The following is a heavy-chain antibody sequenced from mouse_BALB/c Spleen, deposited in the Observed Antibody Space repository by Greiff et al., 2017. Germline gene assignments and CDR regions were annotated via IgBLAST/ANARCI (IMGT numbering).Heavy chain of an antibody. V-gene: IGHV5-4*02. J-gene: IGHJ2*01. CDR1: GFTFSDYY. CDR2: ISDGGSYT. Sequence: EVQLVESGGGLVKPGGSLKLSCAASGFTFSDYYMYWVRQTPEKRLEWVATISDGGSYTYYPDSVKGRFTISRDNAKNNLYLQMSSLKSEDTAMYYCARGGVLEVSFDYWGQGTTLTVSS. CDR3: ARGGVLEVSFDY.